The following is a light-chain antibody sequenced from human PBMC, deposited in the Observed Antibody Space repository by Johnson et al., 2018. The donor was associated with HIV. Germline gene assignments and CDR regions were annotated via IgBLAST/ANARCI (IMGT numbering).Light chain of an antibody. Sequence: QSVLTQPPSVSAAPGPQVTISCSGISSNIGNTYVSCYQQLPGTAPKLLIYDNNKRPSGIPDRFSGSKSGTSATLGITGLQTGDEADYYSGTWDSILSAFYVFGTVTKVTVL. CDR1: SSNIGNTY. CDR2: DNN. CDR3: GTWDSILSAFYV. V-gene: IGLV1-51*01. J-gene: IGLJ1*01.